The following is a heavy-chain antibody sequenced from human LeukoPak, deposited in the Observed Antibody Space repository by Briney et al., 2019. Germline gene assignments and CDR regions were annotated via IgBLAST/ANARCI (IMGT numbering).Heavy chain of an antibody. CDR3: ARDRILYSPSKLDP. J-gene: IGHJ5*02. Sequence: SETLSLTCTVSGDSISSGYYWGWIRQPPGKGLEWIGSIYHSGSTYYNPSLKSRVTISVDTSKNQFSLKLSSVTAADTAVYYCARDRILYSPSKLDPWGQGTLVTVSS. V-gene: IGHV4-38-2*02. CDR1: GDSISSGYY. D-gene: IGHD2-8*01. CDR2: IYHSGST.